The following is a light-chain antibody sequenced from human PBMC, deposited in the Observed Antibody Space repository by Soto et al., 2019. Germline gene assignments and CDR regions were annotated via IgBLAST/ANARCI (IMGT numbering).Light chain of an antibody. Sequence: EIVLTQSPATLSLSPGGSATLSCRASQSVRSYLAWYQQKPGQAPRLLVYDASNRATGIPARFSGTGSGTDFTLTINSLVPEDFAVYYCQHRSSWPLTFGGGTKVEI. CDR1: QSVRSY. V-gene: IGKV3-11*01. CDR2: DAS. J-gene: IGKJ4*01. CDR3: QHRSSWPLT.